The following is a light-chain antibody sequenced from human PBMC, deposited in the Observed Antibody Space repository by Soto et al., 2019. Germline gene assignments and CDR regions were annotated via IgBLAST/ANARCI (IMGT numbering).Light chain of an antibody. Sequence: QAVVTQPASVSGSPGQSITISCTGTSSDFGDYDYVSWYLQHPGKAPKLMIYEVSNRPSGVSNRFSGSKSGNTASLTISGLQAEDEADYYCSSYTGSSTLVFGTGTKLTVL. CDR2: EVS. V-gene: IGLV2-14*01. CDR3: SSYTGSSTLV. J-gene: IGLJ1*01. CDR1: SSDFGDYDY.